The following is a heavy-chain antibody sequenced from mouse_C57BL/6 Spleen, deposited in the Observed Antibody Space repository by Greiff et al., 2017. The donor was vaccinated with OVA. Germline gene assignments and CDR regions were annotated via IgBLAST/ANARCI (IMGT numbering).Heavy chain of an antibody. Sequence: EVMLVESEGGLVQPGSSMKLSCTASGFTFSDYYMAWVRQVPEKGLEWVANINYDGSSTYYLDSLKSRFIISRDNAKNILYLQMSSLKSEDTATYYCAREDGYYYFDYWGQGTTLTVSS. CDR1: GFTFSDYY. V-gene: IGHV5-16*01. CDR3: AREDGYYYFDY. J-gene: IGHJ2*01. D-gene: IGHD2-3*01. CDR2: INYDGSST.